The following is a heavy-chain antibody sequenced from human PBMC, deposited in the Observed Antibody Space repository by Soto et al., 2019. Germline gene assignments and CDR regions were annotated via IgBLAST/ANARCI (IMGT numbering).Heavy chain of an antibody. CDR3: ARGRRYDYVWGSYYFDY. Sequence: SVKVSCKASGGTFSSYAISWVRQAPGQGLEWMGGIIPIFGTANYAQKFQGRVTITADESTSTAYMELSSLRSGDTAVYYCARGRRYDYVWGSYYFDYWGQGTLVTVSS. D-gene: IGHD3-16*01. CDR2: IIPIFGTA. CDR1: GGTFSSYA. J-gene: IGHJ4*02. V-gene: IGHV1-69*13.